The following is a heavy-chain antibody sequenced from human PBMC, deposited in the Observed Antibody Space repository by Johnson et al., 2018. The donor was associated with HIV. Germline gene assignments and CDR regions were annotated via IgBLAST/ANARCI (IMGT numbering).Heavy chain of an antibody. Sequence: QVQLVESGGGVVQPGGSLRLSCAASGFTFSNYGMHWVRQAPGKGLEWVAFIRYDGSNKYYADSVQGRFTISRDNSKNTLYLQMNSLRAEDTAVYYCAKGDYNFWSGDAFDIWGQGTMVTVSS. CDR3: AKGDYNFWSGDAFDI. J-gene: IGHJ3*02. CDR1: GFTFSNYG. D-gene: IGHD3-3*01. V-gene: IGHV3-30*02. CDR2: IRYDGSNK.